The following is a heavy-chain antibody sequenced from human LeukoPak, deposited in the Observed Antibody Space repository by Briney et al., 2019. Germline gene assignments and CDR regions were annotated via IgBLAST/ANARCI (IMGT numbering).Heavy chain of an antibody. Sequence: SETLSLTCAVYGGSFSGYYWTWFRQPPGKGPEWIGEINHSGSTNYNPSLRSRVAISLDTPKNQFSLNLNSVTAADTAVYYCAGGPPLWGSFFFDYWAQGTLVTVSS. D-gene: IGHD2-21*01. CDR2: INHSGST. J-gene: IGHJ4*02. CDR3: AGGPPLWGSFFFDY. CDR1: GGSFSGYY. V-gene: IGHV4-34*01.